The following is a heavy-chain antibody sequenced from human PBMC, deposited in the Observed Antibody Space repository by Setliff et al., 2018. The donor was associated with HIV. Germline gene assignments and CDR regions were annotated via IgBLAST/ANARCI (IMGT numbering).Heavy chain of an antibody. CDR1: GGTFSSYS. V-gene: IGHV1-69*13. D-gene: IGHD2-15*01. Sequence: GASVKVSCKASGGTFSSYSITWVRQAPGQGLEWMGGIIPIFNTANYAQKFQGRVTITADESTGTAYMELSSLGSEDTAVYYCARGSGGYCSGGSCYFGFGLALWGQGTTVTVSS. J-gene: IGHJ6*02. CDR2: IIPIFNTA. CDR3: ARGSGGYCSGGSCYFGFGLAL.